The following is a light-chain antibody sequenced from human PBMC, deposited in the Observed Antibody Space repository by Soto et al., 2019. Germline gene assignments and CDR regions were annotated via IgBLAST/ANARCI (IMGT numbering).Light chain of an antibody. V-gene: IGKV1-5*01. CDR1: EDVSKF. J-gene: IGKJ1*01. CDR3: PQYKTWWT. Sequence: EIQMTQSPSTLSASVGDTISVTCRASEDVSKFLAGHYQTPGSAPAIFISDASDLKSVVPPRFRGSGSGTDFTLTITGLQPDDSATYYCPQYKTWWTFGQGTKVDI. CDR2: DAS.